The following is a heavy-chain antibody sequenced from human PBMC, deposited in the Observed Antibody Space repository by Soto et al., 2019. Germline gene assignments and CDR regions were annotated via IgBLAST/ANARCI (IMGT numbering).Heavy chain of an antibody. J-gene: IGHJ4*02. CDR3: TRLHFIVQPGINY. Sequence: GGSRSLSSAASWFSFGDSGIHWVRQASGKGLEWVGRIRTKSNSYATAYAASVKGRFTISRDDSKNTAYLQMNSLKTEDTAVYYCTRLHFIVQPGINYWGQGTLVTVSS. D-gene: IGHD2-2*01. CDR2: IRTKSNSYAT. CDR1: WFSFGDSG. V-gene: IGHV3-73*01.